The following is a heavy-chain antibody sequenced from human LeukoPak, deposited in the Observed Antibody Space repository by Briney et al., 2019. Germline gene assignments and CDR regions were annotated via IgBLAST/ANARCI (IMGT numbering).Heavy chain of an antibody. J-gene: IGHJ4*02. Sequence: ASVKVSCKASGGTFSSYAINWVRQAPGQGLEWMGRINPNSGGTNYAQKFQGRVTMTRDTSISTAYMELSRLRSDDTAVYYCARDMRRDGYTVQGYWGQGTLVTVSS. CDR2: INPNSGGT. V-gene: IGHV1-2*06. D-gene: IGHD5-24*01. CDR3: ARDMRRDGYTVQGY. CDR1: GGTFSSYA.